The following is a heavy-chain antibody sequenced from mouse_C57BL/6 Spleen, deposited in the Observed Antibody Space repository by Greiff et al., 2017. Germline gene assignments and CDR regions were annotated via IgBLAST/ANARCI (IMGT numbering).Heavy chain of an antibody. CDR3: TRDGGLWGAMDY. CDR2: ISSGGDYI. CDR1: GFTFSSYA. D-gene: IGHD6-5*01. J-gene: IGHJ4*01. Sequence: EVKLMESGEGLVKPGGSLKLSCAASGFTFSSYAMSWVRQTPEKRLEWVAYISSGGDYIYYADTVKGRFTISRDNARNTLYLQMSSLKSEDTAMYYCTRDGGLWGAMDYWGQGTSVTVSS. V-gene: IGHV5-9-1*02.